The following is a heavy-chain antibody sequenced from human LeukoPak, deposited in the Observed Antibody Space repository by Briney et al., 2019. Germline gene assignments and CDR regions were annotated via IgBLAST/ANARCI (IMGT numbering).Heavy chain of an antibody. D-gene: IGHD3-16*01. CDR3: AALGELVVY. J-gene: IGHJ4*02. V-gene: IGHV4-31*03. CDR1: GGSISSGGYY. CDR2: IYYSGST. Sequence: SETLSLTCTVSGGSISSGGYYWRWPRQHPGKGLEWIGYIYYSGSTYYNPCLKSRVTISVDTSKNQFSLKLSSVTAADTAVYYCAALGELVVYWGQGTLVTVSS.